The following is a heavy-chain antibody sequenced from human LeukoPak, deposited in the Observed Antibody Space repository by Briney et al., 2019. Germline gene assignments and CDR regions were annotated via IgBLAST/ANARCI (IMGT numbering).Heavy chain of an antibody. CDR3: ARVGQGEWYFDL. J-gene: IGHJ2*01. CDR1: GFTFSNYW. V-gene: IGHV3-74*01. D-gene: IGHD1-26*01. CDR2: INTDGSRT. Sequence: GSLRLSCAASGFTFSNYWMHWVRQAPGKGLVWVSRINTDGSRTSYADSVTGRFTISRDNAQNTVYLQMNSLRAEDTAVYYCARVGQGEWYFDLWGRGTLVTVSS.